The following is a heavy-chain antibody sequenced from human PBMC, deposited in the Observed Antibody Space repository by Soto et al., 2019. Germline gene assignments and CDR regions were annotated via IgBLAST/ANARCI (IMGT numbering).Heavy chain of an antibody. V-gene: IGHV3-23*01. Sequence: EVQLLESGGGLVQPGGSLRLSCAASGFSFSTYAMTWVRQAPGKGLEWVSTVTGGGGGTYYADSVKGRFTISRDNSRNTLYLQMNTLRAEDTARYYCAKPCCIGTFCYLSSFDVWGQGTMVTVSS. D-gene: IGHD2-2*01. J-gene: IGHJ3*01. CDR3: AKPCCIGTFCYLSSFDV. CDR1: GFSFSTYA. CDR2: VTGGGGGT.